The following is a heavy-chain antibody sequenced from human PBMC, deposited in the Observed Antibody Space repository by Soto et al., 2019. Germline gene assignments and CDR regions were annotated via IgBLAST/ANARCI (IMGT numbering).Heavy chain of an antibody. Sequence: DVQLVESGGGLVQPGRSLRLSCAASGFTFDDYVMHWVRQAPGKGLEWVSGISWNSGSIGYADSVKGRFTISRDNAKNSLYLQMNSLRAEDTALYYCAKDIRVRGANLDAFDIWGQGTMVTVSS. CDR1: GFTFDDYV. D-gene: IGHD3-10*01. CDR3: AKDIRVRGANLDAFDI. J-gene: IGHJ3*02. CDR2: ISWNSGSI. V-gene: IGHV3-9*01.